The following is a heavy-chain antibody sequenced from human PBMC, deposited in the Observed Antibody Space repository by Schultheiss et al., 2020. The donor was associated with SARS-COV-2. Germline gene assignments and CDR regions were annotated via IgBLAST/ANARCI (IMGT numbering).Heavy chain of an antibody. CDR3: ARDIQDYFDY. CDR1: KFTFSNSA. Sequence: GGSLRLSCSASKFTFSNSAMHWVRQAPGKGLEYVSAISSNGGSTYYADSVKGRFTISRDNSKNTLYLQMNSLRAEDTAVYYCARDIQDYFDYWGQGTLVTVSS. J-gene: IGHJ4*02. CDR2: ISSNGGST. V-gene: IGHV3-64*04. D-gene: IGHD2-21*01.